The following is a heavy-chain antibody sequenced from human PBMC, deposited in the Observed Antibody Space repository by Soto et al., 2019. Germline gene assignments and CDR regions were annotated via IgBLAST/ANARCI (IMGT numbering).Heavy chain of an antibody. CDR1: GYTFTSYD. CDR3: ASGVGDNYYDYYGMDV. Sequence: ASVKVSCKASGYTFTSYDINWVRQATGQGLEWMGWMNPNSGNTGYAQKLQGRVTMTRNTSISTAYMELSSLRSEDTAVYYCASGVGDNYYDYYGMDVWGQGTTVLVS. J-gene: IGHJ6*02. CDR2: MNPNSGNT. D-gene: IGHD1-26*01. V-gene: IGHV1-8*01.